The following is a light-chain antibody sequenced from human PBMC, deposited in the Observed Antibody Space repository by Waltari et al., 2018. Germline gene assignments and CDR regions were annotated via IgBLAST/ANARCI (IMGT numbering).Light chain of an antibody. CDR3: CSYAGGCTYV. Sequence: QSALTQPASVSRSPGQSIPISCTGTSSDVEKYNLVSWYQHHPAKAPKLMIYEVTKPPSWVSNRCSGSKSGNTASLTISVLQAEDEADCYCCSYAGGCTYVFGPGTKVTGL. J-gene: IGLJ1*01. V-gene: IGLV2-23*02. CDR1: SSDVEKYNL. CDR2: EVT.